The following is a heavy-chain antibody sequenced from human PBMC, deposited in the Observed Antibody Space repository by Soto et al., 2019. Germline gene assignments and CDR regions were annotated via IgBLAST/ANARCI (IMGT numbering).Heavy chain of an antibody. CDR2: IRSKAYGGTT. J-gene: IGHJ6*02. Sequence: PVGSLRLSCTASGFTFGDYAMSWFRQAPGKGLEWVGFIRSKAYGGTTEYAASVKGRFTISRDDSKSIAYLQMNSLKTEDTAVYYCTRDRGTTVVTPYYYYYYGMDVWGQGTTVTVSS. CDR3: TRDRGTTVVTPYYYYYYGMDV. D-gene: IGHD4-17*01. CDR1: GFTFGDYA. V-gene: IGHV3-49*03.